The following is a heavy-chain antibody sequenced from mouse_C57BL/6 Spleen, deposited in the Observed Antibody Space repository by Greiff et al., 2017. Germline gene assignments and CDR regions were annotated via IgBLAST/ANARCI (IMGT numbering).Heavy chain of an antibody. CDR2: INPSSGDT. CDR1: GYTFTSYT. V-gene: IGHV1-4*01. D-gene: IGHD2-4*01. Sequence: VQLQQSGAELARPGASVKMSCKASGYTFTSYTMHWVKQRPGQGLEWIGYINPSSGDTKYNQKFKDKATLTADKSSSTAYMQLSSLTSEDSAVYYCARYLYDYDGVDYWGQGTTLTVSS. J-gene: IGHJ2*01. CDR3: ARYLYDYDGVDY.